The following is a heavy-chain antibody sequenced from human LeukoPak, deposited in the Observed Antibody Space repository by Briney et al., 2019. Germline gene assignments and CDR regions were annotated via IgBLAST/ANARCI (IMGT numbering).Heavy chain of an antibody. J-gene: IGHJ4*02. V-gene: IGHV3-9*01. Sequence: GRSLRLSCAATGFTFDDYARHWVRQAPGKGLEWVSGISWNSGSIGYADSVKGRFTISRDNSKNTLYLQMNSLRAEDTAVYYCAKGTAAGTSLDYWGQGTLVTVSS. CDR3: AKGTAAGTSLDY. CDR2: ISWNSGSI. D-gene: IGHD6-13*01. CDR1: GFTFDDYA.